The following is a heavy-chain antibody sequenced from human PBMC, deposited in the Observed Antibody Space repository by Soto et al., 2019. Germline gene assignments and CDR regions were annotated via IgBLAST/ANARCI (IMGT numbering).Heavy chain of an antibody. CDR3: AKLDTVKAVAGIGYTSPND. CDR1: GFTFSSYA. Sequence: EVQLLESGGGLVQPGGSLRLSCAASGFTFSSYAMSWVRQAPGKGLEWVSAISGSGGSTYYADSVKGRFTISRDNSKNTLYLQMNSLRAEDTAVYYCAKLDTVKAVAGIGYTSPNDWGQGTLVTVSS. V-gene: IGHV3-23*01. J-gene: IGHJ4*02. CDR2: ISGSGGST. D-gene: IGHD6-19*01.